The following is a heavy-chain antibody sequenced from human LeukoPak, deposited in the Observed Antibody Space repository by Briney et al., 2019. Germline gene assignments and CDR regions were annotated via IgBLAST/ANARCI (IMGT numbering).Heavy chain of an antibody. CDR2: IYYSGIT. V-gene: IGHV4-39*07. CDR3: ARGSIPHYYYDSSGYYSDLPFDY. D-gene: IGHD3-22*01. Sequence: SETLSLXCTVSGGSISSSSYYWGWIRQPPGKGLEWIGSIYYSGITYYNPSLKSRVTISVDTSKNQFSLKLSSVTAADTAVYYCARGSIPHYYYDSSGYYSDLPFDYWGQGTLVTVSS. CDR1: GGSISSSSYY. J-gene: IGHJ4*02.